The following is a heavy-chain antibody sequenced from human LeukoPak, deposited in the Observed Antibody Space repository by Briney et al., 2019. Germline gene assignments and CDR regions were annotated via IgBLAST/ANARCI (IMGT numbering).Heavy chain of an antibody. CDR1: GFTLTNYW. D-gene: IGHD5-12*01. CDR3: AKDSVPFNGIYDAFDM. CDR2: IKEDGSVK. J-gene: IGHJ3*02. V-gene: IGHV3-7*03. Sequence: GGSLRLSCAASGFTLTNYWMTWVRQAPGKGLEWVANIKEDGSVKYYMDSVKGRFTISRDNAKNSQYLQMNSLRAEDSAIYYCAKDSVPFNGIYDAFDMWGQGTLVTVSS.